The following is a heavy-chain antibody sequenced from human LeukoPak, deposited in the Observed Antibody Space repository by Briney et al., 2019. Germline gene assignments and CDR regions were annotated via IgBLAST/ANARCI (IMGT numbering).Heavy chain of an antibody. J-gene: IGHJ6*02. CDR2: INGGGVNT. Sequence: GGSLRLSCAASGFTFSSYAMSWVRQAPGKGLEWVSTINGGGVNTHYADSVGGRFTISRDNSKNTLYLQMNSLRAEDTAVYYCSSWSYYYYGMDVWGQGTTVTVSS. V-gene: IGHV3-23*01. CDR3: SSWSYYYYGMDV. D-gene: IGHD6-13*01. CDR1: GFTFSSYA.